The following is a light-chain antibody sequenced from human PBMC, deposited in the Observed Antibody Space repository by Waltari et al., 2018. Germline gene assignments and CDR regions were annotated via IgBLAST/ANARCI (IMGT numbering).Light chain of an antibody. Sequence: DIQMTQSPSSLSASVGDRVTITCQASQGISKFVNWYQHKAGKAPKLLIHDATRLEVGVPSRFKGSGSGTEFTFTVSSLQPEDIATYYCQQFDSVPYTFGQGTKLEI. CDR1: QGISKF. V-gene: IGKV1-33*01. CDR3: QQFDSVPYT. CDR2: DAT. J-gene: IGKJ2*01.